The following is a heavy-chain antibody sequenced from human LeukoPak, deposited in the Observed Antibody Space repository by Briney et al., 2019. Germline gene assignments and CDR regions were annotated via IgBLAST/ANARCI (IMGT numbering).Heavy chain of an antibody. Sequence: GRSLRLSCAASGFTFSSYAMHWVRQAPGKGLEWVAFIRYDGSNKYYADSVKGRFTISRDNAKNSLYLQMNSLRAEDTAVYYCARDRSLVYWGQGTLVTVSS. D-gene: IGHD6-6*01. J-gene: IGHJ4*02. CDR3: ARDRSLVY. CDR1: GFTFSSYA. CDR2: IRYDGSNK. V-gene: IGHV3-30*04.